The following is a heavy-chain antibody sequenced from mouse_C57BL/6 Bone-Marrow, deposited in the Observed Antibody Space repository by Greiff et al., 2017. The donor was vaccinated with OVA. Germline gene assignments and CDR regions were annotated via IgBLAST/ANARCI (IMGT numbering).Heavy chain of an antibody. D-gene: IGHD2-4*01. CDR2: INPNYGTT. J-gene: IGHJ2*01. CDR3: ARSDDYDGGYYFDY. CDR1: GYSFTDYN. V-gene: IGHV1-39*01. Sequence: EVQLKESGPELVKPGASVKISCKASGYSFTDYNMNWVKQSNGKSLEWIGVINPNYGTTSYNQKFKGKATLTVDQSSSTAYMQLNSLTSEDSAVYYCARSDDYDGGYYFDYWGQGTTLTVSS.